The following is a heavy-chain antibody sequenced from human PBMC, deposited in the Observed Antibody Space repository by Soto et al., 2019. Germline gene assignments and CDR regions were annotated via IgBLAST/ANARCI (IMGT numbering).Heavy chain of an antibody. CDR2: IIPIFGTA. D-gene: IGHD1-26*01. Sequence: QVQLVQSGAEVKKPGSSVKVSCKASGGTFSSYAISWVRQAPGQGLEWMGGIIPIFGTANYAQKCQGRVTITADESTSTAYVELSSLRSEDTAVYYYARGRDSGSYHFDYWGQGTLVTVSS. J-gene: IGHJ4*02. V-gene: IGHV1-69*01. CDR1: GGTFSSYA. CDR3: ARGRDSGSYHFDY.